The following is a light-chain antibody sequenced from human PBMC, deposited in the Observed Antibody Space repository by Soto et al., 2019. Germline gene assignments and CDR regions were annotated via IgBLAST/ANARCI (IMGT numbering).Light chain of an antibody. CDR2: AAS. CDR1: QGIGND. J-gene: IGKJ1*01. CDR3: LQDYNYPWT. V-gene: IGKV1-6*01. Sequence: AIQMTQSPSSLSASVGDRVTITCRASQGIGNDLGWYQEKPGKAPNLLIYAASNLQSGVPSRFSGSGSGTDFTLTISSLQREEFATYYCLQDYNYPWTFGQGTKVEIK.